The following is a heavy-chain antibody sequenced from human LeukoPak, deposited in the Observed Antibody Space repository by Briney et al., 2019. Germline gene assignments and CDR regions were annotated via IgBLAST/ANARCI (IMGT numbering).Heavy chain of an antibody. D-gene: IGHD1-26*01. Sequence: GASVKVSCKASGFTFASSAIQWVPQARGQRLEWIGWIVVGSGNRRYAQKFQERVTITTDMSTSTAYMELNSLTSEDTAVYYCAAERYSDSCCWFDPWGQGTLVTVSS. CDR3: AAERYSDSCCWFDP. CDR1: GFTFASSA. CDR2: IVVGSGNR. J-gene: IGHJ5*02. V-gene: IGHV1-58*02.